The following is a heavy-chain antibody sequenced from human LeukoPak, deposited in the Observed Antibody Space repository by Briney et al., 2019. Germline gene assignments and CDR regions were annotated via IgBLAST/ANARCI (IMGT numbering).Heavy chain of an antibody. V-gene: IGHV4-39*01. CDR3: ARTGGYSGYALYYYYGMDV. D-gene: IGHD5-12*01. CDR2: IYDNGST. CDR1: GGSMFSRSYY. Sequence: SETLSLTCTVSGGSMFSRSYYWGWIRQPPGKGLEWIGSIYDNGSTYYIPSLKSRVTISADTSRNQFTLKLRSVTAAETPAYHCARTGGYSGYALYYYYGMDVWGQGITVTVSS. J-gene: IGHJ6*02.